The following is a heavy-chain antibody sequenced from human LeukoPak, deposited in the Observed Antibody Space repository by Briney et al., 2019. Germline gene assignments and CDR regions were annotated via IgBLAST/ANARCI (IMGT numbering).Heavy chain of an antibody. J-gene: IGHJ4*02. CDR2: IFYSGST. CDR3: ASEYPAGSYRFDF. D-gene: IGHD3-16*02. CDR1: GGSISSSS. Sequence: SETLSLTCTVSGGSISSSSWSWIRQLPGRGLEWIGYIFYSGSTTYNPSLNSRVSISADTSKNQFSLKLRSVSAAHTAAYYCASEYPAGSYRFDFWGQGTLVTVSS. V-gene: IGHV4-59*01.